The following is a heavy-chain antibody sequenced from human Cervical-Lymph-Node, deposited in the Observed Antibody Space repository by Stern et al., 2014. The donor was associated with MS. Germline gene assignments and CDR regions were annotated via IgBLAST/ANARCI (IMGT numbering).Heavy chain of an antibody. CDR3: AREVGSLAMDV. J-gene: IGHJ6*01. CDR1: GDTFTDYA. D-gene: IGHD1-1*01. Sequence: QVQLVQSGGEVKKPGSSVKVSCKASGDTFTDYAISWVRQAPGQGPEWMGGITPIFNSADYAQKLQGRLTITADKSRSTAYMELSSLTSDDTAVYYCAREVGSLAMDVWGQGTTVIVSS. V-gene: IGHV1-69*06. CDR2: ITPIFNSA.